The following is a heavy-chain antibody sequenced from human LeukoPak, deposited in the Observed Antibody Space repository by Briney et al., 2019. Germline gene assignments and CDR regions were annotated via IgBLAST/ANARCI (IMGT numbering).Heavy chain of an antibody. CDR2: IKPDGNEK. J-gene: IGHJ4*02. Sequence: QPGGSLRLSCAASGFTFSSYWMSWVRQAPGKGPEWVANIKPDGNEKNYVDSVKGRFTISRDNAKNSLYLQMNSLRADDTAVYYCAGDWTNFLEGLNDYWGQGTQVTVSS. CDR1: GFTFSSYW. D-gene: IGHD3/OR15-3a*01. CDR3: AGDWTNFLEGLNDY. V-gene: IGHV3-7*01.